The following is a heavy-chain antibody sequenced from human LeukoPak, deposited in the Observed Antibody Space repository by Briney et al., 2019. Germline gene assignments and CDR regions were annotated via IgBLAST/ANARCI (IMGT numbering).Heavy chain of an antibody. CDR2: IYYSGST. V-gene: IGHV4-59*08. CDR1: GGSISSYY. Sequence: SETLSLTCTVSGGSISSYYWSWIRQPPGKGLEWIGYIYYSGSTNYNPSLKTRVAISVDTSKNQFSLKLSSVTAADTAVYYCARKGSSGWIFDYWGQGTLVTVSS. D-gene: IGHD6-19*01. CDR3: ARKGSSGWIFDY. J-gene: IGHJ4*02.